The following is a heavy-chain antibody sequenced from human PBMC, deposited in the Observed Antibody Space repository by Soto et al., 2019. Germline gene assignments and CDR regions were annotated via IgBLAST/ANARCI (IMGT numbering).Heavy chain of an antibody. J-gene: IGHJ4*01. CDR2: IKSKTDGGTT. CDR3: TTDSYSTIIIVRFDY. V-gene: IGHV3-15*07. Sequence: PGGSLRLSSAPCRFTFSKAMMNWGRRAPGKGLEWVGRIKSKTDGGTTDYAEPVKGRFAISRDDSNNMVYLQMNSLKIEDTAVYYCTTDSYSTIIIVRFDYWGHGTLVTVSS. CDR1: RFTFSKAM. D-gene: IGHD3-22*01.